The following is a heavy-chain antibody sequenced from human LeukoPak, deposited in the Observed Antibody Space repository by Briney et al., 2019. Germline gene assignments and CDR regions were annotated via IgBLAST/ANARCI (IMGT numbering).Heavy chain of an antibody. CDR1: GFTFSDYY. CDR2: ISSTSSYI. J-gene: IGHJ4*02. Sequence: GGSLRLSCAASGFTFSDYYMGWIRQAPGKGLEWVSSISSTSSYIYYADSVKGRFTISRDNSKNTLYLQMNSLRAEDTAVYYCARGSLWLQLDYWGQGTLVTVSS. V-gene: IGHV3-11*06. CDR3: ARGSLWLQLDY. D-gene: IGHD5-24*01.